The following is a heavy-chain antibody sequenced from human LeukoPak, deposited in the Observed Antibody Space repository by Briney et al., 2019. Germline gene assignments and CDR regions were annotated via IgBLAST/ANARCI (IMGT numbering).Heavy chain of an antibody. CDR2: ISSSSSTI. D-gene: IGHD5-12*01. CDR3: ARDAPPGYGSPYGMDV. V-gene: IGHV3-48*04. J-gene: IGHJ6*02. Sequence: GGSLRLSCAASGFTFSSYSMNWVRQAPGKGLEWVSYISSSSSTIYYADSVKGRFTISRDNAKNSLYLQMNSLRAEDTAVYYCARDAPPGYGSPYGMDVWGQGTTVTVSS. CDR1: GFTFSSYS.